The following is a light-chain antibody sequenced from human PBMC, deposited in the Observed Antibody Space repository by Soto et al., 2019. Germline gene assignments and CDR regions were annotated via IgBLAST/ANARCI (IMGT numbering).Light chain of an antibody. Sequence: IVMTQSPATLSVSPGERATLSCRASQNIYSNIAWYQQRPGQAPRLLIYRASTRATGVPARFSGSGSGTEFTLTISSLQSEDFEVYDCQHYGSSPRTFGQGTRLEIK. V-gene: IGKV3-15*01. CDR1: QNIYSN. CDR3: QHYGSSPRT. CDR2: RAS. J-gene: IGKJ5*01.